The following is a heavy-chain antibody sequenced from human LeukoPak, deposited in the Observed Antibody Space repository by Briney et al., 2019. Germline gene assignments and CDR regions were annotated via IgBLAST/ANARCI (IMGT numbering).Heavy chain of an antibody. CDR2: ISGSGGST. J-gene: IGHJ6*02. D-gene: IGHD3-22*01. Sequence: PGGSLRLSCAASGFTFSSYPMSWVRQAPGKGLECVSAISGSGGSTYYADSIKGRFTTSRDNSKNTLYLQMNSLRAEDTAVYYCARYRYYYGSSGYSGGMDVWGQGTTVTVSS. CDR3: ARYRYYYGSSGYSGGMDV. CDR1: GFTFSSYP. V-gene: IGHV3-23*01.